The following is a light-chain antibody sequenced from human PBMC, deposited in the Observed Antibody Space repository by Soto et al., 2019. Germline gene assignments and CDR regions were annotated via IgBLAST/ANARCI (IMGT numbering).Light chain of an antibody. V-gene: IGKV2-40*01. CDR1: QSLLDSDDGNTY. J-gene: IGKJ5*01. CDR3: MQHIEYPIT. CDR2: TLS. Sequence: DIVMTQTPLSLPVTPGEPASISCKSSQSLLDSDDGNTYLDWFLQKPGQSPQLLIHTLSSRASGVPDRFSGSGSGTDFTLRISRVEAEDVGVYYCMQHIEYPITCGQGTRLEIK.